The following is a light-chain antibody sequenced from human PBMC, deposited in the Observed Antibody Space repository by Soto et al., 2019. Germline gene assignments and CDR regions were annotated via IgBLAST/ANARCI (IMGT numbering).Light chain of an antibody. Sequence: EIVMTQSPATLSVSPGERATLSCRASQAINSNLAWYQQNPGQAPRLVIYSASTRATGIPARFSGSGSGTDFTLTISILQSEDFAVYYCQQYNNWPSLTFGGGTRVEIK. CDR3: QQYNNWPSLT. CDR1: QAINSN. J-gene: IGKJ4*01. V-gene: IGKV3-15*01. CDR2: SAS.